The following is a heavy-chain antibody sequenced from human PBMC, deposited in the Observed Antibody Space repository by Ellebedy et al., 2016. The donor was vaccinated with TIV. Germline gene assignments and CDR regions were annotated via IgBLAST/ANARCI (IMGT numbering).Heavy chain of an antibody. D-gene: IGHD1-26*01. CDR2: INPNGGGT. CDR3: ARRNSGSYLRGACDY. CDR1: GYTFTGYY. V-gene: IGHV1-2*04. J-gene: IGHJ4*02. Sequence: AASVKVSCKASGYTFTGYYMHWVRQAPGQGLEWMGWINPNGGGTNDAQKFQGWVTMTRDPSISTAYMELSRLRSDDTAVYYCARRNSGSYLRGACDYWGQGTLVTVSS.